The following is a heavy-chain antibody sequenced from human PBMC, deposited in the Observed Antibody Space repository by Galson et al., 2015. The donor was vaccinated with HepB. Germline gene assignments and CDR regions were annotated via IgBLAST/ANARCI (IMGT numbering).Heavy chain of an antibody. CDR3: ARAGTSCRPGCYFDH. CDR1: GGTFSSYA. D-gene: IGHD2-2*01. V-gene: IGHV1-69*01. CDR2: IIPIFGTA. Sequence: SVKVSCTASGGTFSSYAISWVRQAPGQGLEWMGGIIPIFGTANYAQKFQGRVTITADESTSTAYMELSSLRSEDTAVYYCARAGTSCRPGCYFDHWGQGTLVTVSS. J-gene: IGHJ4*02.